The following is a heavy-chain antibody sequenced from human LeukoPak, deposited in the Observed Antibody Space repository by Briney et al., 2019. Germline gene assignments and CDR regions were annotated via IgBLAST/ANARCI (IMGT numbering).Heavy chain of an antibody. Sequence: ASVKVSRKASGGIFSSYTISWVRQPPAQGLEWMGRIIHNLGIAHYAQKFQGRVTINADKSTSTAYMELSSLRSEDTAVYYCARGRSYDSSGYPLDYWGQRTLVTVSS. V-gene: IGHV1-69*02. J-gene: IGHJ4*02. CDR3: ARGRSYDSSGYPLDY. CDR1: GGIFSSYT. CDR2: IIHNLGIA. D-gene: IGHD3-22*01.